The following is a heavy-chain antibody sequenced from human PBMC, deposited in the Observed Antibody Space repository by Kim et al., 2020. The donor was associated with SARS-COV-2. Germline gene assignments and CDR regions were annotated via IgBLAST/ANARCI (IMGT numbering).Heavy chain of an antibody. Sequence: SETLSLTCTVSGGSISSSSYYWGWIRQPPGKGLEWIGSIYYSGSTYYNPSLKSRVTISVDTSKNQFSLKLSSVTAADTAVYYCARLGLLGWQLSRNYFDYWGQGTLVTVSS. CDR1: GGSISSSSYY. CDR2: IYYSGST. J-gene: IGHJ4*02. D-gene: IGHD1-26*01. CDR3: ARLGLLGWQLSRNYFDY. V-gene: IGHV4-39*01.